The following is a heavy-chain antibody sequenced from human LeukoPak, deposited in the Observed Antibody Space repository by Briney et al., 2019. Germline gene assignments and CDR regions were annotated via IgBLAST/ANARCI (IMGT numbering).Heavy chain of an antibody. Sequence: GGSLRLSCAASGFTYSSYWMSWVRQSPGKGLEWVANIKQDGSDKYYVGSVNGRFTISRDNAKNSLYLQMNGLRAEGTAVYYCARVRHYYDSSGYYSYYFDYWGQGTLVTVSS. CDR3: ARVRHYYDSSGYYSYYFDY. V-gene: IGHV3-7*01. D-gene: IGHD3-22*01. J-gene: IGHJ4*02. CDR1: GFTYSSYW. CDR2: IKQDGSDK.